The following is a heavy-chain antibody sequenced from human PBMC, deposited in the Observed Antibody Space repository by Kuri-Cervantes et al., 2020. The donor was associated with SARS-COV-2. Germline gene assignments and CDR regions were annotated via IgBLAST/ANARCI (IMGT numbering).Heavy chain of an antibody. J-gene: IGHJ4*02. D-gene: IGHD1-1*01. CDR3: ARIASSLGTDF. CDR2: IVPIIGPV. Sequence: SVKVSCKASGGTFRSYAISWVRQAPGQGLEWVGRIVPIIGPVHYAQRFKGRLTITADESTSTTYMELCSLRYEDTAVYYCARIASSLGTDFWGQGSLVTVSS. CDR1: GGTFRSYA. V-gene: IGHV1-69*11.